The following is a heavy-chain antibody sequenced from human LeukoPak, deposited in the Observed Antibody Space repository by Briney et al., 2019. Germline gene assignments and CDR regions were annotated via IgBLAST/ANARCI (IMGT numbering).Heavy chain of an antibody. D-gene: IGHD6-19*01. CDR2: INSDGSST. J-gene: IGHJ6*02. CDR3: AREEVAVADQDYYYYGMDV. CDR1: GFTFSSYW. Sequence: GGSLRLSCAASGFTFSSYWMHWVRQAPGKGLVWVSRINSDGSSTSYADSVKGRFTISRDNAKSTLYLQMNSLRAEDTAVYYCAREEVAVADQDYYYYGMDVWGQGTTVTVSS. V-gene: IGHV3-74*01.